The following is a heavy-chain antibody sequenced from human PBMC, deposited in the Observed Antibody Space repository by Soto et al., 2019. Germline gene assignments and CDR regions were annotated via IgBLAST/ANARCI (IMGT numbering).Heavy chain of an antibody. V-gene: IGHV1-46*01. CDR2: INPSGGST. CDR3: ARLWFGELLENYYYYMDV. D-gene: IGHD3-10*01. Sequence: ASVKVSCKASGYTFTSYYMHWVRQTPGQGLGWMGIINPSGGSTSYAQKLQGRVTMTTDTSTSTAYMELRSLRSDDTAVYYCARLWFGELLENYYYYMDVWGKGTTVTVSS. CDR1: GYTFTSYY. J-gene: IGHJ6*03.